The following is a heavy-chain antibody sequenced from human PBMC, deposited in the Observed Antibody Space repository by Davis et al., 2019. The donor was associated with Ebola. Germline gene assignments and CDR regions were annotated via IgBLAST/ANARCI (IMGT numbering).Heavy chain of an antibody. CDR3: ARVETGLVYYGMDV. V-gene: IGHV4-59*01. D-gene: IGHD3/OR15-3a*01. J-gene: IGHJ6*02. CDR2: IYYSGST. Sequence: SETLSLTCTVSGGSISSYYWSWIRQHPGKGLEWIGYIYYSGSTYYNPSLKSRVTISVDTSKNQFSLKLSSVTAADTAVYYCARVETGLVYYGMDVWGQGTTVTVSS. CDR1: GGSISSYY.